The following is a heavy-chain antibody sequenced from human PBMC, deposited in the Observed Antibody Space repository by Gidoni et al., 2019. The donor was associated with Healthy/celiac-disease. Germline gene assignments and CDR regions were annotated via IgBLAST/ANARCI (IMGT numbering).Heavy chain of an antibody. CDR2: IKSKTDGETT. V-gene: IGHV3-15*01. CDR3: RGELLYDAFDI. D-gene: IGHD1-26*01. J-gene: IGHJ3*02. CDR1: GFTFSNAW. Sequence: EVQLVESGGGLVKPGGSLRLSCAASGFTFSNAWMCWVRPAPGKGLEGGGRIKSKTDGETTDYAARVKGRFTISRDNSKNTLYQQMNSLKTEDTAVDYCRGELLYDAFDIWGQGTMVTVSS.